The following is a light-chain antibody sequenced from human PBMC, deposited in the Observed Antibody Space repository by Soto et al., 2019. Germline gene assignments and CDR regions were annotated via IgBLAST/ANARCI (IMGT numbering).Light chain of an antibody. CDR3: QQSYSTPQGHT. CDR2: AAS. J-gene: IGKJ2*01. Sequence: DIQMTQSPSSLSASVGDRVTITCRASQSISSYLNWYQQKPGKAPKLLIYAASSLQSGVPSRFSGSGSGTDFTLTISSLQPEDFATYYCQQSYSTPQGHTFGKGTKLEIK. CDR1: QSISSY. V-gene: IGKV1-39*01.